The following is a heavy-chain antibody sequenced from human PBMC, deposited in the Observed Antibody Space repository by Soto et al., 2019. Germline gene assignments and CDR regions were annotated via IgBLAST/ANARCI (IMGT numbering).Heavy chain of an antibody. Sequence: KPHEASVKVSCKASGYTFTSYGISWVRQAPGQGLEWMGWISAYNGNTNYAQKLQGRVTMTTDTSTSTSYMELRSLRSDDTAVYYCAREGYGDHVPIQHWGQGTLVTVSS. D-gene: IGHD4-17*01. J-gene: IGHJ1*01. CDR3: AREGYGDHVPIQH. V-gene: IGHV1-18*01. CDR2: ISAYNGNT. CDR1: GYTFTSYG.